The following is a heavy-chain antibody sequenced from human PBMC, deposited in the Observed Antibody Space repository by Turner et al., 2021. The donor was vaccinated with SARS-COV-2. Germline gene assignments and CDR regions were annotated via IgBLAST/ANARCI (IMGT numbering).Heavy chain of an antibody. CDR1: GYTFTSYD. Sequence: QVQLVQSGAEVKKPGASVKASCKASGYTFTSYDMQWVRQAPGQGLEWMGIIHPSGGSTRYAQKFQGRVTMTRDTSRSTVYMEMSSLRSEDTAVNYCARDLTVVCATSLDYYYGMDVWGQGTTVTVSS. CDR2: IHPSGGST. J-gene: IGHJ6*02. D-gene: IGHD2-8*02. CDR3: ARDLTVVCATSLDYYYGMDV. V-gene: IGHV1-46*03.